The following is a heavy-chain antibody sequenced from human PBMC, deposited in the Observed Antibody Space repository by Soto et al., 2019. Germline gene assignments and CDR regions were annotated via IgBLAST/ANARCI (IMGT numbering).Heavy chain of an antibody. V-gene: IGHV1-18*01. D-gene: IGHD1-26*01. CDR1: GYTFRNYG. Sequence: QVQLVQSGAEVKKPGASMKVSFRASGYTFRNYGVTWVRQAPGQGLEWMGWVSAFNGDRNYAQKFQGRVTMTTDTSTSTAYMELRSLRSDDTAVYYCARTPGSGSYSSFWGQGTLVTVSA. CDR2: VSAFNGDR. CDR3: ARTPGSGSYSSF. J-gene: IGHJ4*02.